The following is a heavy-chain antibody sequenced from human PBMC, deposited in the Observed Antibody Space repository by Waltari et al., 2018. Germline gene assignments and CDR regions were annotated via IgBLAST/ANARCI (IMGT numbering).Heavy chain of an antibody. J-gene: IGHJ3*02. V-gene: IGHV4-39*01. CDR2: TGST. CDR1: GGPITSSSSY. D-gene: IGHD3-10*01. Sequence: QLQLQESGPGLVKASETLSLTCIVSGGPITSSSSYWGWIRQPPGKGLEWIGRTGSTDHNPSLKSRVTISVETSKSQFSLKLSSVTAADTAVYYCVRQGSGGRAFDIWGLGTMVTVSS. CDR3: VRQGSGGRAFDI.